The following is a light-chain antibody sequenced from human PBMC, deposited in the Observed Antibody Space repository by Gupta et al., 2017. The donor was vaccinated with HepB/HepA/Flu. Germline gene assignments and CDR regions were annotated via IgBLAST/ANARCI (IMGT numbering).Light chain of an antibody. CDR2: GAS. Sequence: EIVFTHSPCTLSFSPGERATLACRASQSVSDRYLAWYQHKAGQAPRLLIYGASSRATAVPDRFSGSGSGTEFTLTIRRPDPEDFAVYYCQQEGPSPDTFGQGTKVEIK. CDR3: QQEGPSPDT. CDR1: QSVSDRY. V-gene: IGKV3-20*01. J-gene: IGKJ1*01.